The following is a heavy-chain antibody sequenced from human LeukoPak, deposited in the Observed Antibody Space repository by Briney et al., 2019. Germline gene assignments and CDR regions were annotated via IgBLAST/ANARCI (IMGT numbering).Heavy chain of an antibody. CDR1: GGTFSSYA. Sequence: ASVKVSCKASGGTFSSYAISWVRQAPGQGLEWMGGIIPIFGTANYAQKFQGRVTITADESTSTAYMELSSLRSKDTAVYYCASSGRLMSPTLQDYWGQGTLVTVSS. J-gene: IGHJ4*02. V-gene: IGHV1-69*13. CDR2: IIPIFGTA. D-gene: IGHD3/OR15-3a*01. CDR3: ASSGRLMSPTLQDY.